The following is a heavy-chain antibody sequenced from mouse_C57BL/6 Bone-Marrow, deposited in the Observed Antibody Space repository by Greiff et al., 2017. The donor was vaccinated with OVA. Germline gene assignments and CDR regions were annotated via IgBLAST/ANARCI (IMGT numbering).Heavy chain of an antibody. CDR2: IWSGGST. Sequence: VKVVESGPGLVQPSQSLSITCTVSGFSLTSYGVHWVRQSPGKGLEWLGVIWSGGSTDYNAAFISRLSISKDNSKSQVFFKMNSLQADDTAIYYCARSHSSGYEYFDVWGTGTTVTVSS. CDR1: GFSLTSYG. D-gene: IGHD3-2*02. V-gene: IGHV2-2*01. J-gene: IGHJ1*03. CDR3: ARSHSSGYEYFDV.